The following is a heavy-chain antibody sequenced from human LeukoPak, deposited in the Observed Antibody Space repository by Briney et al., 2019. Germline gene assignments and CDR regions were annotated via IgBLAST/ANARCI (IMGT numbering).Heavy chain of an antibody. V-gene: IGHV1-18*01. J-gene: IGHJ4*02. CDR1: GGTFSSYA. CDR2: ISAYNGNT. CDR3: ARVIVGATVLPNFDY. Sequence: ASVKVSCKASGGTFSSYAISWVRQAPGQGLEWMGWISAYNGNTNYAQKLQGRVTMTTDTSTSTAYMELRSLRSDDTAVYYCARVIVGATVLPNFDYWGQGTLVTVSS. D-gene: IGHD1-26*01.